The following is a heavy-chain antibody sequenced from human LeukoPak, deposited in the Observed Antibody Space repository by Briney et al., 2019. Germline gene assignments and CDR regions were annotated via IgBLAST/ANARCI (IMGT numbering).Heavy chain of an antibody. CDR1: GFTFSSYA. Sequence: GGSLRLSCAASGFTFSSYAMSWVRPAPGKGLEWVSAINGSGGSTYYADSVKGRFTISRDNSKNTLYLQMNSLRAEDTAVYYCAKDGRFLEWLPPYFDYWGQGTLVTVSS. CDR2: INGSGGST. V-gene: IGHV3-23*01. CDR3: AKDGRFLEWLPPYFDY. D-gene: IGHD3-3*01. J-gene: IGHJ4*02.